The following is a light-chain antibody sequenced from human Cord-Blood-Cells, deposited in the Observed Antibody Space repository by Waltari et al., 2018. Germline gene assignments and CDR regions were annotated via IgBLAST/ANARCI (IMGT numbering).Light chain of an antibody. Sequence: QSALTQPASVSGSPGQSITISCTGTSSDVGSYNLVSWYQQHPGKAPKVMLYEGSERHSGVSNRFSGSKSGNTASLTISGLQAEDEADYYCCSYAGSSTYVFGTGTKVTVL. V-gene: IGLV2-23*01. CDR2: EGS. CDR1: SSDVGSYNL. J-gene: IGLJ1*01. CDR3: CSYAGSSTYV.